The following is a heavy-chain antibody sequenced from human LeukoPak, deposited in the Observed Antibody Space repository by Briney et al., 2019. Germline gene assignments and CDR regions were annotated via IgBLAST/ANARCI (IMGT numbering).Heavy chain of an antibody. J-gene: IGHJ5*02. CDR1: GGSISSDGYY. CDR3: ARGCSGGSCYFDP. V-gene: IGHV4-31*03. Sequence: SETLSLTCTVSGGSISSDGYYWSWIRQHPGKGLEWIGYIYYSGSTYYNPSLKSRVTISVDTSKNQFSLKLSSVTAADTAVYYCARGCSGGSCYFDPWGQGTLVTVSS. D-gene: IGHD2-15*01. CDR2: IYYSGST.